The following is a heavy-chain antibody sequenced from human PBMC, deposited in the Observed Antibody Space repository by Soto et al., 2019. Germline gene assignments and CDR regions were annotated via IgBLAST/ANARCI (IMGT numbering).Heavy chain of an antibody. J-gene: IGHJ6*02. V-gene: IGHV1-69*05. D-gene: IGHD5-18*01. CDR3: ARGSHTVMGRNYYYGMDV. CDR2: IIPIFGTA. CDR1: GGTFSSYA. Sequence: SVKVSCKASGGTFSSYAISWVRQAPGQGLEWMGGIIPIFGTANYAQKFQGRVTMTRDTSISTAYMQLSRLRSDDTAVYYCARGSHTVMGRNYYYGMDVWGQGTTVTVSS.